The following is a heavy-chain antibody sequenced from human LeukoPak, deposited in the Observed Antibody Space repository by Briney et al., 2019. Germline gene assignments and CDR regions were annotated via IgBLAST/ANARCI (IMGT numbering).Heavy chain of an antibody. CDR3: AKVRLAVRGVNGGNFDY. CDR1: GFTFSSYA. Sequence: PGGFLRLSCAASGFTFSSYAMSWVRQAPGKGLEWVSAISGSGGSTYYADSVKGRFTISRDNSKNTLYLQMNSLRAEDTAVYYCAKVRLAVRGVNGGNFDYWGQGTLVTVSS. CDR2: ISGSGGST. J-gene: IGHJ4*02. V-gene: IGHV3-23*01. D-gene: IGHD3-10*01.